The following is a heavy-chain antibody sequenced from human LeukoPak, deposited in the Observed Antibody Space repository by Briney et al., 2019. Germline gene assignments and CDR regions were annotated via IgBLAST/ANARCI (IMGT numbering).Heavy chain of an antibody. CDR3: ARTSITMVRGVIITGGYYFDY. CDR1: GGSISSYY. Sequence: PSETLSLTCTVSGGSISSYYWSWIRQPPGKGLEWIGYIYYSGSTYYNPSLKSRVTISVDTSKNQFSLKLSSVTAADTAVYYCARTSITMVRGVIITGGYYFDYWGQGTLVTVSS. CDR2: IYYSGST. V-gene: IGHV4-59*12. D-gene: IGHD3-10*01. J-gene: IGHJ4*02.